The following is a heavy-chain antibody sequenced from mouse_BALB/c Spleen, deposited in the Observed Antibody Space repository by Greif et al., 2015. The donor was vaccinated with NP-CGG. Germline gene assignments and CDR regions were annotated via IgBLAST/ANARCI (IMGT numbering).Heavy chain of an antibody. CDR1: GFALSSYD. V-gene: IGHV5-12-1*01. Sequence: EVKVVESGGGLVKPGGSLKLSCAASGFALSSYDMSWVRQTPEKRLEWVAYISSGGGSTYYPDTVKGRFTISRDNAKNTLYLQMSSLKSEDTAMYYCARYDGYYYYAMDYWGQGTSVTVSS. CDR3: ARYDGYYYYAMDY. CDR2: ISSGGGST. J-gene: IGHJ4*01. D-gene: IGHD2-3*01.